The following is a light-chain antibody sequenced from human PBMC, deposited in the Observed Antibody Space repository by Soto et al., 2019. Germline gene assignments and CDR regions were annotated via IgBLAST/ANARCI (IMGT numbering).Light chain of an antibody. Sequence: QSVLTQPPSVSGAPGQRITISCTGSPSNIGAGFDVHWYQQFPGTAPKLLIYGTTSRPSGVPDRFSGSQSGTPASLAITGLQAGDEADYYCQSYDTSLSGAWVFGGGTKVTVL. CDR1: PSNIGAGFD. V-gene: IGLV1-40*01. J-gene: IGLJ3*02. CDR2: GTT. CDR3: QSYDTSLSGAWV.